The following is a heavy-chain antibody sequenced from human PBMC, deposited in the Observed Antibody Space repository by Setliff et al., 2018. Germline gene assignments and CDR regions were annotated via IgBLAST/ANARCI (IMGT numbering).Heavy chain of an antibody. Sequence: WGSLRLSCAASGFTFKNNGMNWVCQAPGTGLELVSGINWDGRSIGYADSVTGRFTISRDNAKNSLYQQMNSLGVEDTAVCHCVRLGTGGSGDWGQGTLVTVSS. J-gene: IGHJ4*02. CDR1: GFTFKNNG. V-gene: IGHV3-20*01. CDR3: VRLGTGGSGD. D-gene: IGHD3-10*01. CDR2: INWDGRSI.